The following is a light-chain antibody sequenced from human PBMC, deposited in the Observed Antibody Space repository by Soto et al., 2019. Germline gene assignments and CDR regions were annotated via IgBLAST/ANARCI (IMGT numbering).Light chain of an antibody. J-gene: IGKJ2*01. V-gene: IGKV3-20*01. CDR1: QSVTNRY. CDR3: QQYSSLPHT. Sequence: ESLLTQSPGTLSLSPGERATLSCRASQSVTNRYYAWYQQRPGQAPRLLIYGISDRGTGIPDRFSGSGSGTDFTLTISRVEPEDFVVYYCQQYSSLPHTFGQGTKLEVK. CDR2: GIS.